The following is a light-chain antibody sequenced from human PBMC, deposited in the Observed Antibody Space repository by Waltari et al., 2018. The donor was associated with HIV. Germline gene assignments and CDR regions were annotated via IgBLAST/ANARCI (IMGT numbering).Light chain of an antibody. CDR1: QSVRNNY. Sequence: DIVLTQSPGTLSLSPGERVTLSCRASQSVRNNYLAWYQQRPGQAPRLLIYGADTRATGLPDRFSGSGSGTDFTLTISRLEPEDFAVYYCQQYGSSPPWTFGQGTTVEIK. V-gene: IGKV3-20*01. CDR2: GAD. CDR3: QQYGSSPPWT. J-gene: IGKJ1*01.